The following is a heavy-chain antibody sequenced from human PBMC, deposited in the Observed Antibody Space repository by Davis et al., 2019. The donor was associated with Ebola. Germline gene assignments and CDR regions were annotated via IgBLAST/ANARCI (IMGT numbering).Heavy chain of an antibody. CDR3: TRDWDY. J-gene: IGHJ4*02. Sequence: GESLKISCAASGFTFSSYAMSWVRQAPGKGLEWVSGITKGGNIAYYADSVKGRFTIYRDNAKNSLYLQMNSLRVEDTAVYYCTRDWDYWGQGSLVTVSS. CDR1: GFTFSSYA. CDR2: ITKGGNIA. V-gene: IGHV3-23*01.